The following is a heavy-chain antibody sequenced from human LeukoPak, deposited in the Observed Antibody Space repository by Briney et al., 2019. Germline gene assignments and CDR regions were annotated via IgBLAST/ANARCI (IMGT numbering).Heavy chain of an antibody. J-gene: IGHJ3*02. Sequence: GGSLRLSCAASGFTVTGKSMSWVRQAPGKGLEWVSVIYSGGSTDYADSVKGRFSISRDNYANTLYVQMNSLRAEDTAVYHCARARITYYYETSGPVDAFDIWGQGTVVTVSS. CDR1: GFTVTGKS. V-gene: IGHV3-66*01. CDR2: IYSGGST. CDR3: ARARITYYYETSGPVDAFDI. D-gene: IGHD3-22*01.